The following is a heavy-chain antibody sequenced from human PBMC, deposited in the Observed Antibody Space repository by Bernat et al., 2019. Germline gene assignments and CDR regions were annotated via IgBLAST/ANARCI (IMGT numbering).Heavy chain of an antibody. CDR1: GFSFSDYN. V-gene: IGHV3-30*02. J-gene: IGHJ4*02. D-gene: IGHD3-10*01. CDR2: LSYDGTNK. Sequence: QVQLVESGGGVVQPGGSLRLSCAASGFSFSDYNMHWVRQAPGTGLEWVAFLSYDGTNKYYGVSVKGRFTVSRDNSKNTLYLQMNSLRSADTAVYYCARDRGVYFDYWGQGTLVTVSS. CDR3: ARDRGVYFDY.